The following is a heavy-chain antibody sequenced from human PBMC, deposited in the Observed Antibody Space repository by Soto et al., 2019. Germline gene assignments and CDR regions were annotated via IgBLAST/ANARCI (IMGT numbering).Heavy chain of an antibody. V-gene: IGHV3-30-3*01. J-gene: IGHJ4*02. CDR2: ISYDGSNK. Sequence: QVQLVESGGGVVQPGRSLRLSCAASGFTFSSYAMHWVRQAPGKGLEWVAVISYDGSNKYYADSVKGRFTISRDNSKNTLYLQMNSLRAEDTAVYYCARDPPWNSSSWYYFDYWGQGTLVTVSS. CDR3: ARDPPWNSSSWYYFDY. CDR1: GFTFSSYA. D-gene: IGHD6-13*01.